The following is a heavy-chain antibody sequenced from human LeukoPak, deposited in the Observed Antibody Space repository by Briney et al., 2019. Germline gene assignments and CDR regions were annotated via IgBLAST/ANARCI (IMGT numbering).Heavy chain of an antibody. V-gene: IGHV4-4*09. CDR2: IYTSGST. Sequence: SETLSLTGSVFGGSMSSYYWSWIRQPPGKGLEWIGYIYTSGSTNYNPSLKSRVTISVDTSKNQFSLKLSSVTAAHTAVCCCPRHFLSETAMLGSLDLWGGGPLVTVSS. CDR1: GGSMSSYY. J-gene: IGHJ2*01. D-gene: IGHD5-18*01. CDR3: PRHFLSETAMLGSLDL.